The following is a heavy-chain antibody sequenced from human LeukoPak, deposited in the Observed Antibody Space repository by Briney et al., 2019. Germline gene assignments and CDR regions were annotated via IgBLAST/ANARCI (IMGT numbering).Heavy chain of an antibody. V-gene: IGHV4-34*01. J-gene: IGHJ4*02. Sequence: PSETLSLTCAVYGGSFSGYYWSWIRQPPGKGLEWIGETNHSGSTNYNPSLKSRVTISVDTSKNQFSLKLSSVTAADTAVYYCAAPRGIAAAGLYYFDYWGQGTLVTVSS. CDR1: GGSFSGYY. D-gene: IGHD6-13*01. CDR2: TNHSGST. CDR3: AAPRGIAAAGLYYFDY.